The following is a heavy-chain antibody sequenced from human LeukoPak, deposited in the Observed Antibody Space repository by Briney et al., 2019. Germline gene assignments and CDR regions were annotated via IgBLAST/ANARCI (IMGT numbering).Heavy chain of an antibody. CDR2: FSTSDGST. V-gene: IGHV3-23*01. Sequence: GGSLRLSCAASGFTFSTYSMNWVRQAPGKGLEWVSTFSTSDGSTYYTDSVKGRFTISRDNSKNTLYLQLNSLRAEDTAVYYCAKDTTTSFWYFDLWGRGTLVTVSS. J-gene: IGHJ2*01. D-gene: IGHD1-14*01. CDR1: GFTFSTYS. CDR3: AKDTTTSFWYFDL.